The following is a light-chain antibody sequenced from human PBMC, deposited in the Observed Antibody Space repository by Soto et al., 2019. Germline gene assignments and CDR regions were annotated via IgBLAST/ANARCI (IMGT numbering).Light chain of an antibody. J-gene: IGKJ4*01. V-gene: IGKV1-27*01. Sequence: DIQMTQSPSSLSASVGDRITITCRASQGIYNFLAWYQQTPGKVPTLLIYAAYTLRSGVPSRFSGSGSGTDFNLTISSLQPEDVATYYCQKYNTAPLTFGGGTKVEIK. CDR3: QKYNTAPLT. CDR2: AAY. CDR1: QGIYNF.